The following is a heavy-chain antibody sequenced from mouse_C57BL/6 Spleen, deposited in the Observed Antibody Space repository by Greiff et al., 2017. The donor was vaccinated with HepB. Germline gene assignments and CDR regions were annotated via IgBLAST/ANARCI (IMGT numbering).Heavy chain of an antibody. Sequence: EVKVEESGGGLVQPGGSMKLSCVASGFTFSNYWMNWVRQSPEKGLEWVAQIRLKSDNYATHYAESVKGRFTISRDESKSSVYLQMNNLRAEDTGIYYCTAAWFAYWGQGTLVTVSA. J-gene: IGHJ3*01. V-gene: IGHV6-3*01. CDR3: TAAWFAY. CDR1: GFTFSNYW. CDR2: IRLKSDNYAT.